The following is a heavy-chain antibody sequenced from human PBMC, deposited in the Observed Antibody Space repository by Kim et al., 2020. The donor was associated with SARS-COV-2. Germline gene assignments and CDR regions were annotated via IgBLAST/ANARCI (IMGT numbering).Heavy chain of an antibody. V-gene: IGHV1-3*01. J-gene: IGHJ4*02. CDR3: ARSSRRVVVVAATYFDY. Sequence: FQGRVTITRDTAASTAYMELSSLRSEDTAVYYCARSSRRVVVVAATYFDYWGQGTLVTVSS. D-gene: IGHD2-15*01.